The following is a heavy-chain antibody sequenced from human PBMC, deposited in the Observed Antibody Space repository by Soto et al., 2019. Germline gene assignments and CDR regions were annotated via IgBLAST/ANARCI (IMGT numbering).Heavy chain of an antibody. CDR1: GGTFSSYA. V-gene: IGHV1-69*12. CDR2: IIPIFGTA. D-gene: IGHD3-10*01. Sequence: QVQQVQSGAEVKKPGSSVKVSCKASGGTFSSYAISWVRQAPGQGLEWMGGIIPIFGTANYAQKFQGRVTITADESTSTAYMELSSLRSEDTAVYYCAREITMVRGAAPFDYWGQGTLVTVSS. J-gene: IGHJ4*02. CDR3: AREITMVRGAAPFDY.